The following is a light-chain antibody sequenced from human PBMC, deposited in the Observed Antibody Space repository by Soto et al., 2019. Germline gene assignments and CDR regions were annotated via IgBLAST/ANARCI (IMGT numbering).Light chain of an antibody. Sequence: ALTQPASVSGSPGQSITISCTGTSSDVGGYNYVSWYQQHPGKAPKLMIYDVSNRPSGVSNRFSGSKSGNTASLTIFGXXXXXXXXXXXSSYTSSSTLGVFGGGTK. J-gene: IGLJ2*01. CDR1: SSDVGGYNY. CDR2: DVS. CDR3: SSYTSSSTLGV. V-gene: IGLV2-14*01.